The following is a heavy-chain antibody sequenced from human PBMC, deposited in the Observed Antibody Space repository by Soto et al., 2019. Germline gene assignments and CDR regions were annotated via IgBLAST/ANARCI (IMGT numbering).Heavy chain of an antibody. J-gene: IGHJ6*02. CDR1: GGSISSYY. CDR2: IYYSGST. V-gene: IGHV4-59*01. D-gene: IGHD7-27*01. Sequence: ASETLSLTCTVSGGSISSYYWSWIRQPPGKGLEWIGYIYYSGSTNYNPSLKSRVTISVDTSKNQFSLKLSSVTAADTAVYYCARDPPWGASDVWGQGTTVTVSS. CDR3: ARDPPWGASDV.